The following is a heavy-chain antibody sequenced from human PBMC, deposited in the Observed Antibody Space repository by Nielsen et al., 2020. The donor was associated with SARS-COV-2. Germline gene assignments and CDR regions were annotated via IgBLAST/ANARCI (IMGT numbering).Heavy chain of an antibody. CDR3: TVTGGY. J-gene: IGHJ4*02. D-gene: IGHD4-17*01. CDR2: ITSSSSTI. CDR1: GFTFSSHE. V-gene: IGHV3-48*03. Sequence: GESLKISCVASGFTFSSHEMNWVRQAPGKGLEWVSYITSSSSTIYYADSVKGRFTISRDNAKNSLYLQMNSLRAEDTAVYYCTVTGGYWGQGTLVTVSS.